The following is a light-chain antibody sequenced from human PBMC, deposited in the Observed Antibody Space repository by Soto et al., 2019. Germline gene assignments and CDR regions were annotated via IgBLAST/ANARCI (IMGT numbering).Light chain of an antibody. J-gene: IGKJ1*01. V-gene: IGKV3-20*01. Sequence: EIVLTQSPGTLSFSPGERTTLSCRASQSVSSNFLDWYQQKPGQAPRLLIYGASSRATGIPDRFSGSGSGTDFTLTISRLEPEDFAVYYCQQYGSSPWTFGQGTKVDIK. CDR2: GAS. CDR3: QQYGSSPWT. CDR1: QSVSSNF.